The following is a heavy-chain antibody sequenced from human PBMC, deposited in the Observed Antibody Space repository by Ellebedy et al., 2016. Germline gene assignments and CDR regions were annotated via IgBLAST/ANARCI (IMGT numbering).Heavy chain of an antibody. Sequence: GGSLRLSCQGSGYTFATYWIAWVRQMPGKGLEWMGSVWPGDSDTRYSPSFRGQVTFSADKSIGTAFLQWSSLTASDTAMYYCARLDCSADTCRLDSWGQGTLVTVSS. CDR1: GYTFATYW. V-gene: IGHV5-51*06. CDR3: ARLDCSADTCRLDS. J-gene: IGHJ5*01. CDR2: VWPGDSDT. D-gene: IGHD2-15*01.